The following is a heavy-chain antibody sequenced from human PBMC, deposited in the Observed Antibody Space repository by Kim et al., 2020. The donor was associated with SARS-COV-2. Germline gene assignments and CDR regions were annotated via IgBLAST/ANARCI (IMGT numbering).Heavy chain of an antibody. CDR2: IKQDGSEK. Sequence: GGSLRLSCAASGFTFSSYWISWVRQAPGKGLEWVANIKQDGSEKYYVDSVKGRFTISRDNAKNSLYLQMNSLRAEDTAVYYCARDMAAAGTNYYYYGMDV. J-gene: IGHJ6*01. V-gene: IGHV3-7*01. D-gene: IGHD6-13*01. CDR1: GFTFSSYW. CDR3: ARDMAAAGTNYYYYGMDV.